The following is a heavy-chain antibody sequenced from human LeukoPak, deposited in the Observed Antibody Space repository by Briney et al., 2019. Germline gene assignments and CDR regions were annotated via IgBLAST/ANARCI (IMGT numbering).Heavy chain of an antibody. V-gene: IGHV1-24*01. CDR3: ATVGGPDYSNYFYDHWFHP. D-gene: IGHD4-11*01. CDR2: FDPEDGET. Sequence: ASVKVSCRVSRYTLTELSMHWVRQAPGKGRGWMGGFDPEDGETIYAQKFQGRVTMTEDKSTDTAYMELRRLTSHDTAVYYCATVGGPDYSNYFYDHWFHPWRQGTLVTVSS. J-gene: IGHJ5*02. CDR1: RYTLTELS.